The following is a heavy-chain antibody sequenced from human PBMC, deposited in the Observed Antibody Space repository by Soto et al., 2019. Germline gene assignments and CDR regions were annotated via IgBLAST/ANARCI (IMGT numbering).Heavy chain of an antibody. D-gene: IGHD3-22*01. CDR3: ARSSGSSLIDDY. J-gene: IGHJ4*02. CDR1: GYTFTNYA. Sequence: GASVKVSCKASGYTFTNYAMHWVRQAPGHRLEWTGWINAGNGNTKYSQKFQGRVTITRDTSASTAYMELSSLRSEGTAVYYCARSSGSSLIDDYWGQGTLVTVST. CDR2: INAGNGNT. V-gene: IGHV1-3*01.